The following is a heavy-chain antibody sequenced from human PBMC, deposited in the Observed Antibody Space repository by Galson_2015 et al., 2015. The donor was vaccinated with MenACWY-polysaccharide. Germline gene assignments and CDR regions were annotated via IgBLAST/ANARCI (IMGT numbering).Heavy chain of an antibody. CDR1: GFAFSSYW. Sequence: SLGLSCAASGFAFSSYWMHWVRQVPGMGLVWGARIKRDGTDTIYADSVKGRFTISRDNAKNTLYLQMNSLRGEDKAVYYCAGTSIICFGEAFDCWGQGTLVTVSS. CDR3: AGTSIICFGEAFDC. V-gene: IGHV3-74*01. CDR2: IKRDGTDT. D-gene: IGHD3-10*01. J-gene: IGHJ4*02.